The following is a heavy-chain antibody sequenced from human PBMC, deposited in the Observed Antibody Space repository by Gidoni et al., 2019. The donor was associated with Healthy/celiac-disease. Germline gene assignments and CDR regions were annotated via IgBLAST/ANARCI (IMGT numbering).Heavy chain of an antibody. D-gene: IGHD3-22*01. V-gene: IGHV1-69*01. J-gene: IGHJ4*02. CDR1: GGTFSSYA. Sequence: QVQLVQSGAEVKKPGSSVTVSCKASGGTFSSYAISWVRQAPGQGLEWMGGIIPSFGTANYAQKFQGRVTITADESTSTAYMELSSLRSEDTAVYYCARDGSDYYDSSGYFPYWGQGTLVTVSS. CDR2: IIPSFGTA. CDR3: ARDGSDYYDSSGYFPY.